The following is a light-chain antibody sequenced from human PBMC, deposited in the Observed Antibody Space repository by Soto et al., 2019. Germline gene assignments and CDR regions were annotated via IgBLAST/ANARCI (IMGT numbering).Light chain of an antibody. V-gene: IGLV1-40*01. CDR3: SSYTSTNTVI. J-gene: IGLJ2*01. CDR1: SSNIGAGYD. CDR2: GNH. Sequence: QSVLTQPPSVSGAPGQRVTISCTGSSSNIGAGYDVHWYQQLPGTAPKLLIYGNHNRPSGVPDRFSGSKSGTSASLTISGLQAEDEADYYCSSYTSTNTVIFGGGTKLTVL.